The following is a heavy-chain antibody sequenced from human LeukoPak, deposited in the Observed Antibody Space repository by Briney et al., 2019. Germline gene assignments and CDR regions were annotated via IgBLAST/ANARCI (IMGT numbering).Heavy chain of an antibody. J-gene: IGHJ6*02. CDR1: GGSISSYY. CDR2: IYYSGST. CDR3: ARPFFLPYYGMDV. Sequence: SETLSLTCTVSGGSISSYYWSWIRQPPGKGLEWIGYIYYSGSTNYNPSLKSRVTISVDTSKNQFSLKLSSVTAADTAVYYCARPFFLPYYGMDVWGQGTTVTVSS. V-gene: IGHV4-59*08. D-gene: IGHD2/OR15-2a*01.